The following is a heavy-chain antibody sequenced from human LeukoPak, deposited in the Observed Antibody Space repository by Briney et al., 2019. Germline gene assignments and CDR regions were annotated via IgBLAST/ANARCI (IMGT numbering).Heavy chain of an antibody. CDR1: GFTVSSNY. CDR2: IYSGGST. Sequence: GGSLRLSCAASGFTVSSNYMSWVRRAPGKGLEWVSVIYSGGSTYYADSVKGRFTISRDNSKNTLYLQMNSLRAEDTAVYYCAREAYYDFWSGYYYYGMDVWGQGTTVTVSS. J-gene: IGHJ6*02. D-gene: IGHD3-3*01. V-gene: IGHV3-53*01. CDR3: AREAYYDFWSGYYYYGMDV.